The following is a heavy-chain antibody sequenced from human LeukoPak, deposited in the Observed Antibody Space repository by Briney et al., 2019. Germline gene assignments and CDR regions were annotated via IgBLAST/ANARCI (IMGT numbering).Heavy chain of an antibody. Sequence: ASVKVSFKASGYTFTSYGISWVRQAPGQGLEWMGWISAYNGNTNYAQKLQGRVTMTTDTSTSTAYMELRSLRSDDTAVYYCARDFQLVRGILWFDPWGQGTLVTVSS. V-gene: IGHV1-18*01. CDR1: GYTFTSYG. J-gene: IGHJ5*02. CDR3: ARDFQLVRGILWFDP. CDR2: ISAYNGNT. D-gene: IGHD3-10*01.